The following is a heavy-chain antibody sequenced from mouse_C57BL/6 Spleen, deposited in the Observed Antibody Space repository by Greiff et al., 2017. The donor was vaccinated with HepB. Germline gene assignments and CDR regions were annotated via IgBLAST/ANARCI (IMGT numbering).Heavy chain of an antibody. CDR2: IWRGGST. CDR3: AKISYSNPLYAMDY. Sequence: QVQLKESGPGLVQPSQSLSITCTVSGFSLTSYGVHWVRQSPGKGLEWLGVIWRGGSTDYNAAFMSRLSITKDNSKSQVFFKMNSLQADDTAIYYCAKISYSNPLYAMDYWGQGTSVTVSS. CDR1: GFSLTSYG. D-gene: IGHD2-5*01. J-gene: IGHJ4*01. V-gene: IGHV2-5*01.